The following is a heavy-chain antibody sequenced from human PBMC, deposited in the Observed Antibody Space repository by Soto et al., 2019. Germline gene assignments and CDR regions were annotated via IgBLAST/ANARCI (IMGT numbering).Heavy chain of an antibody. D-gene: IGHD3-3*01. Sequence: EVQLLESGGGFVQPGESLRLSCAASGFTFSSYAMSWVRQAPGKGLEWVSAISGSGGSTYYADSVKGRFTISRDNSKNTLYLQMNSLRAEDTAVYYCAKDVVVVTYYDFWSGYYDAFDIWGQGTMVTVSS. CDR3: AKDVVVVTYYDFWSGYYDAFDI. CDR1: GFTFSSYA. J-gene: IGHJ3*02. V-gene: IGHV3-23*01. CDR2: ISGSGGST.